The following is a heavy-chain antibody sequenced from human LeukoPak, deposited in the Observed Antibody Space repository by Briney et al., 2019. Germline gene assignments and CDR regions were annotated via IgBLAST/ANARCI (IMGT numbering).Heavy chain of an antibody. CDR3: ARDGNSGSYLSYYYGMDV. CDR2: ISAYNGNT. J-gene: IGHJ6*02. CDR1: GGTFSSYA. D-gene: IGHD1-26*01. V-gene: IGHV1-18*01. Sequence: ASVKVSCKASGGTFSSYAISWVRQAPGQGLEWMGWISAYNGNTNYVQKLQGRVTMTTDTSTSTAYMELRSLRSDDTAVYYCARDGNSGSYLSYYYGMDVWGQGTTVTVSS.